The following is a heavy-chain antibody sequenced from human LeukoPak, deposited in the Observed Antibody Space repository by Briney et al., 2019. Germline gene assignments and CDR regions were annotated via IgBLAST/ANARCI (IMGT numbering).Heavy chain of an antibody. CDR2: IYYSGST. CDR1: GGSISSYY. D-gene: IGHD6-19*01. J-gene: IGHJ5*02. V-gene: IGHV4-59*01. CDR3: ARDRRAVAGTRWFDP. Sequence: SETLSLTCTVSGGSISSYYWSWIRQPPGKGLEWIGYIYYSGSTNYNPSLKSRVTISVDTSKNQFSLKLSSVTAADTAVYYCARDRRAVAGTRWFDPWGQGTLVTVSS.